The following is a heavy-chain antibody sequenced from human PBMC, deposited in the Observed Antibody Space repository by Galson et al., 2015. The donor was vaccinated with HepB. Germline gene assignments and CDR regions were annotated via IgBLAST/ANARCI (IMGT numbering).Heavy chain of an antibody. CDR1: GFTFSYYS. D-gene: IGHD3-22*01. CDR2: ISSSSSYT. V-gene: IGHV3-21*01. Sequence: SLRLSCAASGFTFSYYSMNWVRQAPGEGLEWVSSISSSSSYTYYADSVKGRFTISRDNAKNSLYLQMNSLRAEDTAVYFCARGYYDSGAYYNDYTEYFQDWGQGTLVTVSS. CDR3: ARGYYDSGAYYNDYTEYFQD. J-gene: IGHJ1*01.